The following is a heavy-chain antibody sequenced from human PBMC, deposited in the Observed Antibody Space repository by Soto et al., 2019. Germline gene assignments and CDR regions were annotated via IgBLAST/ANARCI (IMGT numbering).Heavy chain of an antibody. CDR2: IYYSGST. V-gene: IGHV4-39*01. D-gene: IGHD6-19*01. CDR3: ARLYSSGRFYDY. J-gene: IGHJ4*02. CDR1: GGSISSSSYY. Sequence: QLQLQESGPGLVKPSETLSLTCTVSGGSISSSSYYWGWIRQPPGKGLEWIGSIYYSGSTYYNPSLKSRVTISVDTSKNQFSLKLISVTAADTAVYYCARLYSSGRFYDYWGQGTLVTVSS.